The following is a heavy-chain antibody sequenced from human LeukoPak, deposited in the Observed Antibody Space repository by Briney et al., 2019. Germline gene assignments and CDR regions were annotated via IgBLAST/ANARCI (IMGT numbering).Heavy chain of an antibody. V-gene: IGHV4-34*01. CDR3: ARDKGSGSGFQH. Sequence: SETLSLTCAVYSGSFSGYYWSWIRQPPGKGLEWIGEINHSGSTNYNPSLKSRVTISVDTSKNQFSLKLSSVTAADTAVYYCARDKGSGSGFQHWGQGTLVTVSS. CDR1: SGSFSGYY. D-gene: IGHD6-19*01. CDR2: INHSGST. J-gene: IGHJ1*01.